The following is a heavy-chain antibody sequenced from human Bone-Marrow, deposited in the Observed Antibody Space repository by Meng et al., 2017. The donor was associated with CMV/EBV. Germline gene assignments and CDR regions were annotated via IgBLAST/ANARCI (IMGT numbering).Heavy chain of an antibody. V-gene: IGHV3-74*01. CDR2: INTDGSST. CDR3: ARARSGRNDAFEI. Sequence: GGSLKISCAVSGFPFNNYWKHRVRQAPGKGLVWVSRINTDGSSTNYADPVKGRFNISRDKAKNTLYLQMNSLRAEDTALYYCARARSGRNDAFEIWGQGTMVTVSS. CDR1: GFPFNNYW. D-gene: IGHD1-26*01. J-gene: IGHJ3*02.